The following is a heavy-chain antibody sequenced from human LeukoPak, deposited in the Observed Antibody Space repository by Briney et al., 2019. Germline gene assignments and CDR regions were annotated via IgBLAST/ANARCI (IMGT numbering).Heavy chain of an antibody. CDR3: ARDGGYDLEIDY. CDR1: GYTFTSYY. J-gene: IGHJ4*02. CDR2: INPSGGST. D-gene: IGHD5-12*01. V-gene: IGHV1-46*01. Sequence: ASVKVSCKASGYTFTSYYMHWVRQAPGQGLEWMGIINPSGGSTSYAQKFQGRVTMTRDMSTSTVCMELSSLRSEDTAVYYCARDGGYDLEIDYWGQGTLVTASS.